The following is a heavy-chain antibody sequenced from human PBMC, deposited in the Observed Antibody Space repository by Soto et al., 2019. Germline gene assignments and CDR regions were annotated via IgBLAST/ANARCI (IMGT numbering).Heavy chain of an antibody. CDR3: AKDGIYSSSWGWFDP. V-gene: IGHV3-30*18. Sequence: GGSLRLSCAASGFTFSSYGMHWVRQAPGKGLEWVAVISYDGSNKYYADSVKGRFTISRDNSKNTLYLQMNSLRAEDTAVYYCAKDGIYSSSWGWFDPWGQGTLVTVSS. CDR2: ISYDGSNK. J-gene: IGHJ5*02. CDR1: GFTFSSYG. D-gene: IGHD6-13*01.